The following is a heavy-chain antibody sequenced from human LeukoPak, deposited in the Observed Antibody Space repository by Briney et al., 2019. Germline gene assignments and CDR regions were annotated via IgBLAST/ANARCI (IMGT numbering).Heavy chain of an antibody. Sequence: GGSLRLSCAASGFTFSSYAMSWVRQAPGKGLEWVSAISGSGGSTYYADSVKGRFTISRDNSKNTLYLQMNSLRAEDTAVYYCAKDRCSGSYTPPYYFDYWGQGTLVTVSS. J-gene: IGHJ4*02. CDR1: GFTFSSYA. CDR3: AKDRCSGSYTPPYYFDY. D-gene: IGHD1-26*01. CDR2: ISGSGGST. V-gene: IGHV3-23*01.